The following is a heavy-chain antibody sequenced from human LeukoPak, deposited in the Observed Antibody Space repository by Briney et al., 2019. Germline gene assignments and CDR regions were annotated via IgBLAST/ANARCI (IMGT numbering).Heavy chain of an antibody. CDR3: ARELYYYDRSGPGGYYFDY. CDR2: IYTSGST. V-gene: IGHV4-61*02. Sequence: SETLSLTCTVSGVSISSGSYYWSWIRQPAGKGLEWIGRIYTSGSTNYNPSLKSRVTISVDTSKNQFSLKLSSVTAADTAVYYCARELYYYDRSGPGGYYFDYWGQGTLVTVSS. CDR1: GVSISSGSYY. D-gene: IGHD3-22*01. J-gene: IGHJ4*02.